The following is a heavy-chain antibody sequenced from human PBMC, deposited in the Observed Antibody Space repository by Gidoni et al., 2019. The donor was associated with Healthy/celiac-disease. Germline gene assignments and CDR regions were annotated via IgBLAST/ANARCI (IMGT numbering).Heavy chain of an antibody. D-gene: IGHD3-10*01. CDR1: GYTITSSY. CDR2: INPSGGST. V-gene: IGHV1-46*01. Sequence: QVQLVQSAAEVKTPGASVKVSCKASGYTITSSYMHWVRQAPGQGLEWMGIINPSGGSTSYAQKFQGRVTMTRDTSTSTVYMELSSLRSEDTAVYYCARSRLYGSGSSNWFDPWGQGTLVTVSS. CDR3: ARSRLYGSGSSNWFDP. J-gene: IGHJ5*02.